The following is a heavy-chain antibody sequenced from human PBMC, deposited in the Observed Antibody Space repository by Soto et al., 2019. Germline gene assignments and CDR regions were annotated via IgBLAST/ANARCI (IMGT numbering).Heavy chain of an antibody. D-gene: IGHD6-6*01. CDR2: ISGAGGSR. CDR1: QVTFSYYA. J-gene: IGHJ2*01. Sequence: EVQLLESGGGLVQPGGSLRLACAASQVTFSYYAMGWVRQAPGKGLEWVSLISGAGGSRNYADSVTGRFAIARYTSENTLYLQMTSLSAEDTAVYSSARGRPPFDLWGRGTLVIVSS. CDR3: ARGRPPFDL. V-gene: IGHV3-23*01.